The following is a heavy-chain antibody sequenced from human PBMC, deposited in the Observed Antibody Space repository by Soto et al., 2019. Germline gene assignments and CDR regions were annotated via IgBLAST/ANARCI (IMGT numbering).Heavy chain of an antibody. CDR1: GYTFTSYG. Sequence: QVHLVQSGAEVKKPGASVKVSCKASGYTFTSYGITWVRQAPGQGLEWMGWISAHNGNTDYAQKLQGRVIVTRDTSTSTAHMELRRWISDATAGYYCARGGYGDYWGQGALVTVSS. J-gene: IGHJ4*02. D-gene: IGHD1-1*01. CDR2: ISAHNGNT. V-gene: IGHV1-18*01. CDR3: ARGGYGDY.